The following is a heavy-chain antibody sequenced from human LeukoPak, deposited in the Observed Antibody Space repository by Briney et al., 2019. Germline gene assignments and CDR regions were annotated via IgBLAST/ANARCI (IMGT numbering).Heavy chain of an antibody. CDR1: GYTLTELS. D-gene: IGHD1-26*01. CDR2: FDPEDGET. J-gene: IGHJ4*02. V-gene: IGHV1-24*01. Sequence: GASVKVSCKVSGYTLTELSMHWVRQAPGKGGDWMGGFDPEDGETIYAQKFQGRVTMTEDTSTDTAYMELSSLRSEDTAVYYCATALKWELLRLFDYWGQGTLVTVSS. CDR3: ATALKWELLRLFDY.